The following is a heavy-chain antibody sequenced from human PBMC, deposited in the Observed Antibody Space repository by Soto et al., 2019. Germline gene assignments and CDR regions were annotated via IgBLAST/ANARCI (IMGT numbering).Heavy chain of an antibody. V-gene: IGHV2-5*02. CDR3: AHSGTMVRGVPGWFDP. D-gene: IGHD3-10*01. Sequence: QITLKESGPTLVKPTQTLTLTCTFSGFSLSTSGVGVGWIRQPRGKALEWLALIYWDDDKRYSPSLKSRLTITKETSKNQVVLTMTNMDPVDTATYYCAHSGTMVRGVPGWFDPWGQGTLVTVSS. CDR1: GFSLSTSGVG. J-gene: IGHJ5*02. CDR2: IYWDDDK.